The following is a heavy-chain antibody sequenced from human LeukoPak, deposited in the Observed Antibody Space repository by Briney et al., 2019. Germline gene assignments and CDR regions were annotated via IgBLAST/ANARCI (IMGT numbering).Heavy chain of an antibody. CDR1: GGSFSGYY. CDR2: INHSGST. J-gene: IGHJ4*02. D-gene: IGHD4-23*01. Sequence: PSETLSLTCAVYGGSFSGYYWSWIRQPPGKGLEWIGEINHSGSTNYNPSLKSRVTISVDTSKNQFSLKLSSVTAADTAVYYCARAGYGGNQIDYWGQGTLVTISS. V-gene: IGHV4-34*01. CDR3: ARAGYGGNQIDY.